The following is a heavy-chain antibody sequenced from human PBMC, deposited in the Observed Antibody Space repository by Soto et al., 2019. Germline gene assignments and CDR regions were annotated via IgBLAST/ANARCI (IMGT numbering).Heavy chain of an antibody. CDR3: ASPGVVPAASDYYYYGMDV. V-gene: IGHV1-69*02. D-gene: IGHD2-2*01. CDR2: IIPILGIA. Sequence: QVQLVQSGAEVKKPGSSVKVSCKASGGTFSSYTISWVRQAPGQGLEWMGRIIPILGIANYAQKFQGRVTITADKSTSTAYMELSSLRSEDTAVYYCASPGVVPAASDYYYYGMDVWGQGTTVTVSS. CDR1: GGTFSSYT. J-gene: IGHJ6*02.